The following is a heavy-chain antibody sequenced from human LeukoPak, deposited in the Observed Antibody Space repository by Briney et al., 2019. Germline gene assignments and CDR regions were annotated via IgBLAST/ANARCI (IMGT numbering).Heavy chain of an antibody. Sequence: GGSLRLSCVASGFTFSSYWMHWVRQDPRKGLVWVSRINGDGRNINYADSVRGRFTISRDNAKNTLYLQMNTLRVEDTAVHYCTRDLMDYDVSTGLHHYYMDVWGQGTTVTVSS. CDR2: INGDGRNI. D-gene: IGHD3-9*01. CDR3: TRDLMDYDVSTGLHHYYMDV. J-gene: IGHJ6*02. V-gene: IGHV3-74*01. CDR1: GFTFSSYW.